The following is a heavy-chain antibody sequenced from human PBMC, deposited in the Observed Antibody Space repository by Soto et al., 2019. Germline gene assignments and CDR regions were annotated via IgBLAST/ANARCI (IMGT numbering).Heavy chain of an antibody. D-gene: IGHD5-12*01. CDR1: GYTFTSYA. J-gene: IGHJ4*02. CDR3: AREVIVVATVNYFDY. Sequence: QVQLVQSGAEVKKPGASVKVSCKASGYTFTSYAMHWVRQAPGQRLEWMGWINAGNGNTKYSQKFQGRVTITRDTSASTGYMELSSLRSEDTAVYYCAREVIVVATVNYFDYWGQGTLVTVSS. CDR2: INAGNGNT. V-gene: IGHV1-3*01.